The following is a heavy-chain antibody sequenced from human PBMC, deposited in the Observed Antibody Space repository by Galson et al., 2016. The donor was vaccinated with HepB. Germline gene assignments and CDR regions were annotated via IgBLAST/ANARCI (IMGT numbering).Heavy chain of an antibody. CDR3: AKDGVGTIADWFDA. CDR2: ISGSGGGA. CDR1: GLTFSSCV. J-gene: IGHJ5*02. D-gene: IGHD1-26*01. Sequence: SLRLSCAASGLTFSSCVMSWVRQAPGKGLEWVSGISGSGGGAVYSDSVKGRFTISRDNSRNTLFLQMNSLRVDDTALYYCAKDGVGTIADWFDAWGQGTLVTVSS. V-gene: IGHV3-23*01.